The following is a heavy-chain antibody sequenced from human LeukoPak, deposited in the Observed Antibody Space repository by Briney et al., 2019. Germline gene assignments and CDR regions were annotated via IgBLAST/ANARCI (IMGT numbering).Heavy chain of an antibody. J-gene: IGHJ4*02. V-gene: IGHV4-59*08. CDR3: ARTARLLWFGELLGNGYFDY. D-gene: IGHD3-10*01. Sequence: SETLSLTCTVSGGSISSYYWSWIRQPPGKGLEWIGYIYYSGSTNYNPSLKSRVTISVDTSKNQFSLKLSSVTAADTAVYYCARTARLLWFGELLGNGYFDYWGQGTLVTVSS. CDR2: IYYSGST. CDR1: GGSISSYY.